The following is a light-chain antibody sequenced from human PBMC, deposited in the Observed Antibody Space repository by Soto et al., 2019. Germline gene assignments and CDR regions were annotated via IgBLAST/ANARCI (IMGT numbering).Light chain of an antibody. CDR3: QQYGSSLFT. CDR2: GAS. CDR1: QSVSSSY. Sequence: EIVLTQSPGTLSLSPGERATLSCRASQSVSSSYLAWYQQKPGQAPRLLIYGASSRATGIPDRFSGSGSEIDFTLTISRLEREDFAVYYCQQYGSSLFTFGPGTKVDIK. J-gene: IGKJ3*01. V-gene: IGKV3-20*01.